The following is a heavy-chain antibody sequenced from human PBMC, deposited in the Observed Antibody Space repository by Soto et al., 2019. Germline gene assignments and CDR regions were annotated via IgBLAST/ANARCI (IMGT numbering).Heavy chain of an antibody. CDR2: MSYDGKSR. J-gene: IGHJ4*02. CDR1: GFTFGSYV. D-gene: IGHD3-10*02. Sequence: GGSLRLSCAASGFTFGSYVMHWVRQAPGKGLEWVAVMSYDGKSRYYADSVKGRISISRDNSKITVYLQMSSLRAEDTAVYYCGRESSMFDFDYWGQGTLVTVSS. CDR3: GRESSMFDFDY. V-gene: IGHV3-30*04.